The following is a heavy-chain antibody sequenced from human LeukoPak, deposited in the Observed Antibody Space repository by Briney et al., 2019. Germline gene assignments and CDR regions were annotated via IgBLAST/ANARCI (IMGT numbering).Heavy chain of an antibody. J-gene: IGHJ4*02. V-gene: IGHV1-18*01. CDR1: GYTFTRYG. Sequence: GASVKVSCKASGYTFTRYGISWVRQAPGQGLEWMGWISAYNGNTNYAQKLQGRDTMTTDTSTRTAYMELRSLRSDDTAVYYCARSGYSYGYSDYWGQGTLVTVSS. CDR2: ISAYNGNT. CDR3: ARSGYSYGYSDY. D-gene: IGHD5-18*01.